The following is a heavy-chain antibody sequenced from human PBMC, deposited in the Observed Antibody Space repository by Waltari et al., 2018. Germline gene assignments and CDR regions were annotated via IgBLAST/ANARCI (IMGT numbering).Heavy chain of an antibody. CDR3: ARQRHGSGSPSPWFDP. Sequence: QVQLVQSGAEVKKPGSSVTVSCKASGGTFSSYATSWLRQAPGQGLEWMGRIIPIFGTANYAQKFQGRVTITTDESTSTAYMELSSLRSEDTAVYYCARQRHGSGSPSPWFDPWGQGTLVTVSS. J-gene: IGHJ5*02. D-gene: IGHD3-10*01. CDR2: IIPIFGTA. CDR1: GGTFSSYA. V-gene: IGHV1-69*05.